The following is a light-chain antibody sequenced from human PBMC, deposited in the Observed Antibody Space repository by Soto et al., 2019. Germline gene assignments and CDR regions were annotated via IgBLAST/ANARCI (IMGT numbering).Light chain of an antibody. CDR3: QQRQSAPFS. CDR1: QSISDY. V-gene: IGKV1-39*01. Sequence: DIQMTQSPFSLSASLGDRVTITCRASQSISDYLNWYQQKPGKGPKLLIFDASSLQVGVPSRFSGCGSGTDFTLTISSLQPEDFATYFCQQRQSAPFSFGPGTTVDIK. J-gene: IGKJ3*01. CDR2: DAS.